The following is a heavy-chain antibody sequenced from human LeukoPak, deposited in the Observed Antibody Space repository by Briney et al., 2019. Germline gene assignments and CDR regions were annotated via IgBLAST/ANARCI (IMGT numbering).Heavy chain of an antibody. J-gene: IGHJ2*01. CDR1: GFTFSSYS. D-gene: IGHD2-2*01. CDR2: ISSSSSTI. Sequence: GGSLRLSCAASGFTFSSYSMNWVRQAPGKGLEWVSYISSSSSTIYYADSVKGRFTISRDNSKNTLYLQMNSLRAEDTAVYYCAKCLPQNWYFDLWGRGTLVTVSS. V-gene: IGHV3-48*01. CDR3: AKCLPQNWYFDL.